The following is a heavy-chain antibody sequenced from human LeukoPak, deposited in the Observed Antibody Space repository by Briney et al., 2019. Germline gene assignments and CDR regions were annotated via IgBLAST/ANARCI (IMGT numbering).Heavy chain of an antibody. CDR3: ARDVPFDY. V-gene: IGHV3-21*01. J-gene: IGHJ4*02. Sequence: GGSLRLSCAASGFTFGTYTMNWVRQAPGKGLEWVSSISSSSSYIYYADSVKGRFTISRDNAKNSLYLQMNSLRGEDTAVYYCARDVPFDYWGQGTLVTVPS. CDR1: GFTFGTYT. D-gene: IGHD3-10*02. CDR2: ISSSSSYI.